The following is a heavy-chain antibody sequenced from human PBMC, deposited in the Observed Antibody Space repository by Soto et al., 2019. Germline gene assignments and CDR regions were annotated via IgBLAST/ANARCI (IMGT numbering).Heavy chain of an antibody. CDR3: ARVKPLKRGNYFDY. Sequence: QVQLQESGPGLVKPSQTLSLTCTVSGGSIISGGYYWSWIRQHPGKGLEWIGYIYYSGSTYYNPSLKSRVTISFATSKNQFSLKLSSVTAADTAVDSGARVKPLKRGNYFDYWGQGTLVTVSS. V-gene: IGHV4-31*03. CDR1: GGSIISGGYY. D-gene: IGHD3-10*01. CDR2: IYYSGST. J-gene: IGHJ4*02.